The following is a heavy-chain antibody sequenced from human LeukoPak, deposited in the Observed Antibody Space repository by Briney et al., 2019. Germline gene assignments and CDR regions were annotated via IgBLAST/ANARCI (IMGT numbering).Heavy chain of an antibody. CDR3: ARDQQLDYFDY. CDR2: IYYSGST. J-gene: IGHJ4*02. CDR1: GGSISSSSYY. Sequence: SETLSLTCTVSGGSISSSSYYWGWIRQPPGKGLEWIGSIYYSGSTYCNPSLKSRVTISVDASKNQFSLKLSSVTAADTAVYYCARDQQLDYFDYWGQGTLVTVSS. V-gene: IGHV4-39*07. D-gene: IGHD6-13*01.